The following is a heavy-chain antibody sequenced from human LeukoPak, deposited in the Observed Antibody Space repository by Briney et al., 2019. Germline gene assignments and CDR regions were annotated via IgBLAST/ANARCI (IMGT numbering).Heavy chain of an antibody. CDR3: ARCVLSYDILTGYLVGQHWFDP. CDR1: GGSISSSSYY. V-gene: IGHV4-39*01. CDR2: IYYSGST. J-gene: IGHJ5*02. D-gene: IGHD3-9*01. Sequence: SETLSLTCTVSGGSISSSSYYWGWIRQPPGKGLEWIGSIYYSGSTYYNPSLKSRVTISVDTSKNQFSLKLSSVTAADTAVYYCARCVLSYDILTGYLVGQHWFDPWGQGTLATVSS.